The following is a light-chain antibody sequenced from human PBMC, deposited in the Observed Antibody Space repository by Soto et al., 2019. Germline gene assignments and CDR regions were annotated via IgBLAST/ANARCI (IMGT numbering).Light chain of an antibody. V-gene: IGKV3-15*01. CDR2: EGS. CDR1: QSVSDN. CDR3: QQFNNWSPPWT. Sequence: EIVMTQSPVALSVSQGEGATLPCRASQSVSDNLAWYQQKPGQPLRLGIYEGSSRATGVPGRFSGSESRTDYSLTISSLQSEDFASYYCQQFNNWSPPWTFSQGTKVDI. J-gene: IGKJ1*01.